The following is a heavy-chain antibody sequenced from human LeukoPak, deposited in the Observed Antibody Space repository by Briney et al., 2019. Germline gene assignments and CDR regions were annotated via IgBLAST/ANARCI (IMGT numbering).Heavy chain of an antibody. V-gene: IGHV1-24*01. D-gene: IGHD2-21*01. J-gene: IGHJ4*02. CDR3: AREVVATASAFDC. Sequence: ASVKVSCKVSGYTLTELSMHWVRQAPGKGLEWVGGFDPEDGETIYAQKFQGRVTITADESTSTAYMELSSLRSEDTAVYYCAREVVATASAFDCWGQGTLVTVSS. CDR1: GYTLTELS. CDR2: FDPEDGET.